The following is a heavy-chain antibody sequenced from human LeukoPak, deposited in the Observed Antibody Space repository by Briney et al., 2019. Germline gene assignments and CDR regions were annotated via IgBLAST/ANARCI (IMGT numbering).Heavy chain of an antibody. Sequence: GESLKISCKGAGYSFSSYWIGWVRQMPGKGLEWMGIIYPGDSNTRYSPSFQGQVTMSADKSISTAYLQWSSLKASDSAMYYCATGASKVTTDFANYWGQGSQVAVSS. V-gene: IGHV5-51*01. CDR2: IYPGDSNT. J-gene: IGHJ4*02. CDR1: GYSFSSYW. CDR3: ATGASKVTTDFANY. D-gene: IGHD4-17*01.